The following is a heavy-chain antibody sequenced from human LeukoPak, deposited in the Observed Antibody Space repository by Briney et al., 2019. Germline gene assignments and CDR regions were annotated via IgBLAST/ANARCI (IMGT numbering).Heavy chain of an antibody. CDR1: GFTFSSYG. CDR2: ISYDGSNK. J-gene: IGHJ4*02. D-gene: IGHD3-10*01. Sequence: GGSLRLSCAASGFTFSSYGMHWVRQAPGKGLEWVAVISYDGSNKYYADSVKGRFTISRDNSKNTLYLQMGSLRAEDMAVYYCATYYGSGRKTPYYFDYWGQGTLVTVSS. V-gene: IGHV3-30*03. CDR3: ATYYGSGRKTPYYFDY.